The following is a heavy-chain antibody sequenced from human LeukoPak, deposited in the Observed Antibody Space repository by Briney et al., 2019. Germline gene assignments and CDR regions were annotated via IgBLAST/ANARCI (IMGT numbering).Heavy chain of an antibody. Sequence: PSETLSLTCTVSGGSISSSSYYWGWIRQPPGKGLEWIGSIYYSGSTYHNPSLKSRVTISVDTSKNQFSLKLSSVTAADPAVYYCARHVFESFWFDPWGQGTLVTVSS. J-gene: IGHJ5*02. D-gene: IGHD2-8*01. CDR3: ARHVFESFWFDP. V-gene: IGHV4-39*01. CDR2: IYYSGST. CDR1: GGSISSSSYY.